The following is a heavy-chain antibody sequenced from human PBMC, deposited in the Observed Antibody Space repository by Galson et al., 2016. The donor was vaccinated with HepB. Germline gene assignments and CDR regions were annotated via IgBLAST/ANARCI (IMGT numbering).Heavy chain of an antibody. CDR3: ARGDSTGWYRFDS. CDR2: ITHTGST. D-gene: IGHD6-19*01. Sequence: GTLFLPCAVYGVSFSGYYLRWVRPPPGKGPEWRGEITHTGSTTHNPSLKSRVAMSLDTSKNHLSLKLNFVTAADTAVYYCARGDSTGWYRFDSWGQGTLVTVSS. CDR1: GVSFSGYY. V-gene: IGHV4-34*01. J-gene: IGHJ4*02.